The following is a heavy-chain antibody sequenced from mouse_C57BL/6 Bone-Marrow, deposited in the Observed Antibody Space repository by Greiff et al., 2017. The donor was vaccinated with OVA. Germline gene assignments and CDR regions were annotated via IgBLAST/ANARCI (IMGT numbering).Heavy chain of an antibody. V-gene: IGHV1-69*01. D-gene: IGHD1-1*01. CDR3: ARYYGSKDYYAMDY. CDR2: IDPSDSYT. CDR1: GYTFTSYW. Sequence: QVHVKQPGAELVMPGASVKLSCKASGYTFTSYWMHWVKQRPGQGLEWIGEIDPSDSYTNYNQKFKGQSTLTVDKSSSTAYMQLSSLTSEDSAVYYCARYYGSKDYYAMDYWGQGTSVTVSS. J-gene: IGHJ4*01.